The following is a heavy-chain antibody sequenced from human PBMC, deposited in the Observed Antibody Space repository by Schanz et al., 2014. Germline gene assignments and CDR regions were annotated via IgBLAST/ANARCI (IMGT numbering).Heavy chain of an antibody. J-gene: IGHJ4*02. D-gene: IGHD3-10*01. CDR1: GYTFTSYG. V-gene: IGHV1-18*01. Sequence: QVQLVQSGAEVKKPGASVKVSCKASGYTFTSYGISWVRQAPGQGLEWMGWISPYNGNTNYAQKLQGRVTMTRDASTSTVYMELSSLRSEDTAVYFCTSEAHNHDGLRSYSNVWGQGTLVTVTS. CDR3: TSEAHNHDGLRSYSNV. CDR2: ISPYNGNT.